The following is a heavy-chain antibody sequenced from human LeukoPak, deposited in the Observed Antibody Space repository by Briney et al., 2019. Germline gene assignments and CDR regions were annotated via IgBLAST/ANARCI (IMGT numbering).Heavy chain of an antibody. Sequence: ASVKVSCKASGYTFTGYYMHWVRQAPGQGLEWLGWINPNSGGTNYAQKFQGRVTMTRETSISTAYMERSRLRSDDTAVYYCARARIAVAGYFDYCGQGTLVTVSS. D-gene: IGHD6-19*01. V-gene: IGHV1-2*02. CDR2: INPNSGGT. J-gene: IGHJ4*02. CDR1: GYTFTGYY. CDR3: ARARIAVAGYFDY.